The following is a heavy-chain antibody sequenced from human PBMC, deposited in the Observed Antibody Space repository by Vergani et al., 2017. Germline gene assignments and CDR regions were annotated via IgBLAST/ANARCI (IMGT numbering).Heavy chain of an antibody. CDR3: NTDPRYCGDGSCYWLRDHHYYGMDV. Sequence: EVQLVESGGGIVKPGGSLRLSCAASGFRFRNAWMNWVRRTPGKGLEWVGRIKSTFDSGTTDYAAAEKGRFTISRDDSKNTLFLQINGLKTADIVVCYCNTDPRYCGDGSCYWLRDHHYYGMDVWGQGTTVTVSS. D-gene: IGHD2-21*01. CDR2: IKSTFDSGTT. J-gene: IGHJ6*02. CDR1: GFRFRNAW. V-gene: IGHV3-15*07.